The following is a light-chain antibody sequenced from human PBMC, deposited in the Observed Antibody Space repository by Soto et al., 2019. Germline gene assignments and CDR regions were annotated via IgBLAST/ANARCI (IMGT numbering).Light chain of an antibody. J-gene: IGKJ1*01. Sequence: EIVMTQSPATLSVSPGERATLSCRASQSVSSNLAWYKQKPGQSPRLLIYGASTRATGIPARFSGSGSGTEFTLTISSLQSEDFAVYYCQHYHNWPRTFGQGTKVEIK. CDR2: GAS. CDR3: QHYHNWPRT. V-gene: IGKV3-15*01. CDR1: QSVSSN.